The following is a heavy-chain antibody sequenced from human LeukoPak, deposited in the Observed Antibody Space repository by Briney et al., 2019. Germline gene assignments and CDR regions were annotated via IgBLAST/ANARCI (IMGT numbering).Heavy chain of an antibody. CDR2: IYYSGST. CDR1: GGSISTYY. CDR3: VRSCYTDYYLDY. V-gene: IGHV4-59*01. Sequence: SETLSLTCTVSGGSISTYYWNWIRQSPGKGLEWIGQIYYSGSTSYNPSLKSRVSISVDTSNNHFSLWLGSVTAADTAIYYCVRSCYTDYYLDYWGQGILVTVSS. D-gene: IGHD2-15*01. J-gene: IGHJ4*02.